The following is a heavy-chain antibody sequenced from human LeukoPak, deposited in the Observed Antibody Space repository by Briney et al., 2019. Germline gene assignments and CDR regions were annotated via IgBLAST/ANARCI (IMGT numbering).Heavy chain of an antibody. Sequence: SETLSLTCAVYGGSFSGYYWSWIRQPPGKGLEWIGEINHSGSTNYNPSLKSRVTISVDTSKNQFSLKLSSVTAADTAVYYCARVRRSSSWVYYFDYWGQGTLVTVSS. CDR1: GGSFSGYY. V-gene: IGHV4-34*01. CDR2: INHSGST. D-gene: IGHD6-13*01. J-gene: IGHJ4*02. CDR3: ARVRRSSSWVYYFDY.